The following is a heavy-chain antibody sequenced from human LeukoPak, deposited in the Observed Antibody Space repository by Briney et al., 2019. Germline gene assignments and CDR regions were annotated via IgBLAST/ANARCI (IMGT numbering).Heavy chain of an antibody. CDR3: AKDQRAFRTTVTYYFDY. CDR2: IPYDESNK. CDR1: GFTFSSYG. J-gene: IGHJ4*02. Sequence: GGSLRLSCAASGFTFSSYGMHWLRQAPGKGLEWVAVIPYDESNKYYADSVKGRFTISRDNSKNTLYLQMNSLRAEDTAVYYCAKDQRAFRTTVTYYFDYWGQGILVTVSS. V-gene: IGHV3-30*18. D-gene: IGHD4-17*01.